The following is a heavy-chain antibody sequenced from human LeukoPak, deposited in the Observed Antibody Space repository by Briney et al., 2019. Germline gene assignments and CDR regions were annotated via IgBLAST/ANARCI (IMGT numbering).Heavy chain of an antibody. J-gene: IGHJ4*02. Sequence: NIKQDGSEKYYVDSVKGRFTISRDNAKNSLYLQMNSLRAEDTAVYYCARAGFGELFYFDYWGQGTLVTVSS. CDR2: IKQDGSEK. D-gene: IGHD3-10*01. V-gene: IGHV3-7*04. CDR3: ARAGFGELFYFDY.